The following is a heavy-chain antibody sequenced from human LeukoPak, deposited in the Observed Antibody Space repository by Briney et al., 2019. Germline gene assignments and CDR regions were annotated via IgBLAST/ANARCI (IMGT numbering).Heavy chain of an antibody. CDR1: GYIFNSYG. Sequence: GASVKVSCKASGYIFNSYGISWVRQAPGQGLEWMGWISAFNGNTNYAQNFQGRVTMTTGTSTNTAYTELRSLSSDDTAVYFCARDPVAANGVFDYWGQGTLVTVSS. D-gene: IGHD1-26*01. CDR3: ARDPVAANGVFDY. V-gene: IGHV1-18*01. CDR2: ISAFNGNT. J-gene: IGHJ4*02.